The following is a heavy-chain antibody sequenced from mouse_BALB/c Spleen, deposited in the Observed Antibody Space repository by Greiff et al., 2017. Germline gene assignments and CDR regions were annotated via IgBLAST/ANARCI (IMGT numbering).Heavy chain of an antibody. CDR1: GYTFTSYW. D-gene: IGHD2-1*01. CDR3: TRSGIYYGNYWFAY. CDR2: IYPGNSDT. Sequence: VQLQQSGTVLARPGASVKMSCKASGYTFTSYWMHWVKQRPGQGLEWIGAIYPGNSDTSYNQKFKGKAKLTAVTSTSTAYMELSSLTNEDSAVYYCTRSGIYYGNYWFAYWGQGTLVTVSA. J-gene: IGHJ3*01. V-gene: IGHV1-5*01.